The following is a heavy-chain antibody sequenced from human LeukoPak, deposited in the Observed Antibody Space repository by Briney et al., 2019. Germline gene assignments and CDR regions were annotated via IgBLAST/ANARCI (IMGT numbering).Heavy chain of an antibody. Sequence: GASVTVSCKPSGYTFTSYYMYWVRQAPGQGLEWMGIINPSGGSTSYAQKFQGRVTMTRYTSTSTVYMELSSLRSEDTAVYFCARESGMVRGTVDYWGQGTLVTVSS. CDR1: GYTFTSYY. J-gene: IGHJ4*02. D-gene: IGHD3-10*01. CDR3: ARESGMVRGTVDY. CDR2: INPSGGST. V-gene: IGHV1-46*01.